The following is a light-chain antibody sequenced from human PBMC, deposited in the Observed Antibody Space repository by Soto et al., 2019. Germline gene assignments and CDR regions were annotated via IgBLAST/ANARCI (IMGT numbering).Light chain of an antibody. J-gene: IGKJ3*01. CDR3: HSYNTAAFT. V-gene: IGKV1-27*01. Sequence: DIQMTQSPSSLSASVGDRVTITCRASQDIRNYLAWYQQRPGKVPTLLIYAASTLQSGVPSRFSGSGSGTDYTLTISSLQPEDVATYYCHSYNTAAFTFDPGTKVDIK. CDR1: QDIRNY. CDR2: AAS.